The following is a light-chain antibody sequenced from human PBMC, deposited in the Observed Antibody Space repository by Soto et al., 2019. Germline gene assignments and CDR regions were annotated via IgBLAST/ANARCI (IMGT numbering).Light chain of an antibody. CDR3: QQYNNWPMWT. Sequence: EIVMTQSPATLSVSPGERATLSCRASQSITRNLAWYQQSPGQAPRLLIYGASTRATGIPARYSGSWSGTEFTLTINSLKSEDFAVYYCQQYNNWPMWTVGPGTKVDIK. CDR2: GAS. J-gene: IGKJ1*01. V-gene: IGKV3-15*01. CDR1: QSITRN.